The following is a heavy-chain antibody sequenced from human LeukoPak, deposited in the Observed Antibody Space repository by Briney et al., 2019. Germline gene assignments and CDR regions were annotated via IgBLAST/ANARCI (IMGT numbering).Heavy chain of an antibody. CDR1: GGSFSGYY. CDR2: INHSGST. J-gene: IGHJ4*02. D-gene: IGHD6-19*01. CDR3: ARSVRYSSDWPDYFDY. V-gene: IGHV4-34*01. Sequence: SETLSLTCAVYGGSFSGYYWSWIRQPPGQGLEWIGEINHSGSTNYNPSLKSRVTISVDTSKNQFSLKLSSVTAADTAVYYCARSVRYSSDWPDYFDYWGQGTLVTVSS.